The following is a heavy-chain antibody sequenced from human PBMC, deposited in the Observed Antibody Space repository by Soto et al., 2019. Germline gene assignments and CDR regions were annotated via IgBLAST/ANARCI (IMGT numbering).Heavy chain of an antibody. Sequence: EVQLVESGGGLVQPGGSLRLSCAASGFTFSSYTMNWVRQAPGKGLEWVSYISSSSGTIYYADSVKGRFTISRDNAKNSLYLQMNSLSAEDTAVYYCARAKGRYCSSTSCYEDYWGQGTLVTVSS. J-gene: IGHJ4*02. V-gene: IGHV3-48*01. D-gene: IGHD2-2*01. CDR2: ISSSSGTI. CDR3: ARAKGRYCSSTSCYEDY. CDR1: GFTFSSYT.